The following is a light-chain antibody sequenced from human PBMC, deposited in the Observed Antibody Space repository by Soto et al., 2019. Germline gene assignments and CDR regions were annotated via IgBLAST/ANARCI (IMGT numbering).Light chain of an antibody. V-gene: IGLV2-8*01. J-gene: IGLJ1*01. Sequence: QSALTQPPSASGSLGQSVTISCTGTSSDVGDYNFVSWYQQHPGKAPKLMIYEVNTRPSGVPDRFSGSKSGSTASLSVSGLQAEDEADYYCSSYEGSNNFGVPYVFGTGTKVTVL. CDR2: EVN. CDR1: SSDVGDYNF. CDR3: SSYEGSNNFGVPYV.